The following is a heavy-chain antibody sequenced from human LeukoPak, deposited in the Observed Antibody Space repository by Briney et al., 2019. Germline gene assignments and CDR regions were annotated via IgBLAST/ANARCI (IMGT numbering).Heavy chain of an antibody. J-gene: IGHJ4*02. D-gene: IGHD4/OR15-4a*01. CDR3: ASLNDHYGAVNHVY. CDR1: GFTFSSYA. Sequence: GGSLRLSCAASGFTFSSYAMSWVRQAPGKGLEWVSAISGSGGSTYYADSVKGRFTISRDNSKNTLYLQMKSLRTEDTAVYYCASLNDHYGAVNHVYWGQGTLVTVSS. V-gene: IGHV3-23*01. CDR2: ISGSGGST.